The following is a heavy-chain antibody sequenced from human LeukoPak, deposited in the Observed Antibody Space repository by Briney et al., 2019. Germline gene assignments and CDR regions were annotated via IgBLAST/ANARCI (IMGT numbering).Heavy chain of an antibody. J-gene: IGHJ5*02. CDR2: IYYSGST. CDR1: GGSISSGDYY. V-gene: IGHV4-30-4*08. Sequence: SETLSLTCTVSGGSISSGDYYWSWIRQPPGKGLEWIGYIYYSGSTYYNPSLKSRVTISVDTSKNQFSLKLSSVTAADTAVYYCARGERGFGMIRGVGWFDPWGQGTLVTVSS. CDR3: ARGERGFGMIRGVGWFDP. D-gene: IGHD3-10*01.